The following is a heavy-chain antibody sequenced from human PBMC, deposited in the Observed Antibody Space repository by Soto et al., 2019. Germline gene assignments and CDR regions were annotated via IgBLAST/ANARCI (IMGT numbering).Heavy chain of an antibody. CDR1: GFTFSSYA. CDR2: ISGSGGST. V-gene: IGHV3-23*01. Sequence: EVQLLESGGGLVQPGGSLRLSCAASGFTFSSYAMSWVRQAPGKGLEWVSAISGSGGSTYYADSVKGRFTISRDNSKNTLNLQMNSLRAEDTAVYYCAKYSSGWYHPFDYWGQGTLVTVSS. J-gene: IGHJ4*02. D-gene: IGHD6-19*01. CDR3: AKYSSGWYHPFDY.